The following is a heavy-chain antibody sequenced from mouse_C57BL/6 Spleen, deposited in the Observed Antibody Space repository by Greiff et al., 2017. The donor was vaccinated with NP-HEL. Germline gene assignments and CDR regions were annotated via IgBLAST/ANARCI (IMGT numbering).Heavy chain of an antibody. CDR3: ARSFYYSNSKDY. CDR2: INPNNGGT. CDR1: GYTFTDYY. Sequence: EVQLPQSGPELVKPGASVKISCKASGYTFTDYYMNWVKQSHGKSLEWIGDINPNNGGTSYNQKFKGKATLTVDKSSSTAYMELRSLTSEDSAVYYCARSFYYSNSKDYWGQGTSVTVSS. J-gene: IGHJ4*01. D-gene: IGHD2-5*01. V-gene: IGHV1-26*01.